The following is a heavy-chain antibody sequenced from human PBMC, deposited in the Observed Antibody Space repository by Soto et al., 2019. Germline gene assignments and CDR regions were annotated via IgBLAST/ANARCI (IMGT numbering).Heavy chain of an antibody. CDR2: ISPDGNKA. J-gene: IGHJ3*02. V-gene: IGHV3-30-3*01. CDR3: VRGPSHGAFDI. Sequence: QVQLVESGGDVVQPGRSLRLSCAASGSTFSSYDIHWDRQAPGKGLEWVAHISPDGNKAYYADSVKGRFIISRDNARNTVYLQVNSLRPEDTAVYHCVRGPSHGAFDIWGQGTLVTVSS. CDR1: GSTFSSYD.